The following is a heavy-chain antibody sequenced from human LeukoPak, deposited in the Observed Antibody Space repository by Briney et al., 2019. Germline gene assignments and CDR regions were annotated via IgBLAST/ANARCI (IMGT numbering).Heavy chain of an antibody. V-gene: IGHV3-11*01. Sequence: GGSLRLSCAASGVTFSDDYMSWIRQAPGKGLEWVSYISSSGRSIYYADSVKGRFTISRDNAKNTLYLQMDSLRAEDTAVYYCAKPASNFDAFDIWGQGTMVTVSS. CDR1: GVTFSDDY. CDR2: ISSSGRSI. J-gene: IGHJ3*02. D-gene: IGHD1-7*01. CDR3: AKPASNFDAFDI.